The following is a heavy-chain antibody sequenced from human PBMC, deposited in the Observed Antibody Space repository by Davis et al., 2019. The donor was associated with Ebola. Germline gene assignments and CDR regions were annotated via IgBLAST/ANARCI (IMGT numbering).Heavy chain of an antibody. Sequence: GSLRLSCAVYGGSFSGYYWSWIRQPPGKGLEWIGEINHSGNTNSNPSLKSRVTISVDTSKNQFSLKVTSVTAADTARYYCARGTRGEAAAGMFYFDYWGRGTLVTVSS. D-gene: IGHD6-13*01. CDR2: INHSGNT. CDR1: GGSFSGYY. V-gene: IGHV4-34*01. CDR3: ARGTRGEAAAGMFYFDY. J-gene: IGHJ4*02.